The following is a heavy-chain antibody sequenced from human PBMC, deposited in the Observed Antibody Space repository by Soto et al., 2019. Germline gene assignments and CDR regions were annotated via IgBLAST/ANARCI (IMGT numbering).Heavy chain of an antibody. CDR3: ARVNNCVRDRIFGVVINGCWFDP. V-gene: IGHV4-59*01. CDR1: GGSISSYY. CDR2: IYYSGST. Sequence: SETLSLTCTVSGGSISSYYWSWIRQPPGKGLEWIGYIYYSGSTNYNPSLKSRVTISVDTSKNQFSLKLSSVTAADTAVYYCARVNNCVRDRIFGVVINGCWFDPWGQGTLVTVSS. J-gene: IGHJ5*02. D-gene: IGHD3-3*01.